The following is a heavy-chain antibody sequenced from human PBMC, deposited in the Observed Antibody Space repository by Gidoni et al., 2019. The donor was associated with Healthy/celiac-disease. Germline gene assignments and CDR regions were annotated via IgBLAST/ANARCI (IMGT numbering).Heavy chain of an antibody. D-gene: IGHD3-22*01. CDR3: ARDRPPYDSSGYYPGNFDY. J-gene: IGHJ4*02. Sequence: EVQLVESGGGLVQLGGSLRLTCAASGFPFSTYSMNWVRQAPGKGPEWVSYISSSSSTIYYADSVKGRFTIARDNAKNSLYLQMNSLRDEDTAVYYCARDRPPYDSSGYYPGNFDYWGQGTLVTVSS. CDR1: GFPFSTYS. V-gene: IGHV3-48*02. CDR2: ISSSSSTI.